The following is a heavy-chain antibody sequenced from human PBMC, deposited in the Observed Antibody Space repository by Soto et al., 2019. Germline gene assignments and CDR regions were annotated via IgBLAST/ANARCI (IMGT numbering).Heavy chain of an antibody. CDR1: GYSFTSYW. V-gene: IGHV5-51*01. CDR2: IYPGDSDT. Sequence: GESLKISCKGSGYSFTSYWIGWVRQMPGKGLEWMGIIYPGDSDTRYSPSFQGQVTISADKSISTAYLQWSSLKASDTAMYYCASTTTYYYDSSGNYYGMDVWGKGTTVTVSS. J-gene: IGHJ6*04. CDR3: ASTTTYYYDSSGNYYGMDV. D-gene: IGHD3-22*01.